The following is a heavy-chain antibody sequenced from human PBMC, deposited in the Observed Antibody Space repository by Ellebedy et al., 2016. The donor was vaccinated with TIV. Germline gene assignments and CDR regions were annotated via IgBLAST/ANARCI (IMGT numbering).Heavy chain of an antibody. CDR3: ATREWQDPMDV. V-gene: IGHV1-3*04. CDR2: INTGNGNT. CDR1: GYTFTSYY. D-gene: IGHD3-3*01. Sequence: ASVKVSXXASGYTFTSYYMHWVRQAPGQRLEWMGWINTGNGNTKYSQRLQGRITITRDTSATTAYMELSGLMSEDTAVYYCATREWQDPMDVWGQGTTVTVSS. J-gene: IGHJ6*02.